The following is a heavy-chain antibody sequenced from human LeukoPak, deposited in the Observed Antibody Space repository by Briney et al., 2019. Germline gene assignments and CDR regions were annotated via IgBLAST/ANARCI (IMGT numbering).Heavy chain of an antibody. CDR2: ISSSSSYI. CDR3: AREANQPPRSSGWYRVYYYGMDV. V-gene: IGHV3-21*01. D-gene: IGHD6-19*01. CDR1: GFTFSSYS. Sequence: QPGGSLRLSCAASGFTFSSYSMNWVRQAPGKGLEWVSSISSSSSYIYYADSVKGRFTISRDNAKNSLYLQMNSLRAEDTAVYYCAREANQPPRSSGWYRVYYYGMDVWGQGTTVTVSS. J-gene: IGHJ6*02.